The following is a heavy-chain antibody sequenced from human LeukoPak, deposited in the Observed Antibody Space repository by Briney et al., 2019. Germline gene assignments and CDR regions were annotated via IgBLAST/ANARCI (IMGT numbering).Heavy chain of an antibody. V-gene: IGHV3-30*02. CDR3: AKNNYYDSSGYKPNDAFDI. CDR2: IRYDGSNK. D-gene: IGHD3-22*01. J-gene: IGHJ3*02. Sequence: PGGSLRLSXAASGFTFSSYGMHWVRQAPGKGLEWVAFIRYDGSNKYYADSVKGRFTISRDNSKNTLYLQMNSLRAEDTAVYYCAKNNYYDSSGYKPNDAFDIWGQGTMVTVSS. CDR1: GFTFSSYG.